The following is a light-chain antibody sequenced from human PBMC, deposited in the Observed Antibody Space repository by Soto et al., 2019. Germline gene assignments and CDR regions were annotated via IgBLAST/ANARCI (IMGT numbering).Light chain of an antibody. Sequence: QSVLTQPPSVSGTPGLRVNISCSGGSSNIGKDTVNWYQQPPGTAPKLLMFNDDNRPSGVSDRFSGSSSGTAASLAISGLQSDDEAVYFCSTWDDSLNGWVFGGGTKVTVL. V-gene: IGLV1-44*01. J-gene: IGLJ3*02. CDR3: STWDDSLNGWV. CDR1: SSNIGKDT. CDR2: NDD.